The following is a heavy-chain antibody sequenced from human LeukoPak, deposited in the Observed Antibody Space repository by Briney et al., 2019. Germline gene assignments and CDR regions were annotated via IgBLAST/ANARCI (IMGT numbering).Heavy chain of an antibody. CDR2: IYPSYSDT. V-gene: IGHV5-51*01. Sequence: GESLKISCKGSGYSFTSYWIGWVRQMPGKGLEWMGIIYPSYSDTKYSPSFQGQVTISVDKSISAAYLQWSSLKASDTAIYYCARWMFYYGSGVFHYHGMDVWGQGTTVTVSS. CDR3: ARWMFYYGSGVFHYHGMDV. J-gene: IGHJ6*02. CDR1: GYSFTSYW. D-gene: IGHD3-10*01.